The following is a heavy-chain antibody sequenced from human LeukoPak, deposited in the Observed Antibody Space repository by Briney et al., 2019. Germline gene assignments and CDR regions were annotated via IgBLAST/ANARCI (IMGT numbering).Heavy chain of an antibody. CDR3: ARRYGSGSSGTFDY. D-gene: IGHD3-10*01. CDR2: IYYSGST. Sequence: SETLSLTCTLSGGSISSYYWSWIRQPPGKGLEWIAYIYYSGSTNYNPSLKSRVTISVDTSKNQFSLKLSSVTAADTAVYYCARRYGSGSSGTFDYWGQGTLVTVSS. J-gene: IGHJ4*02. CDR1: GGSISSYY. V-gene: IGHV4-59*01.